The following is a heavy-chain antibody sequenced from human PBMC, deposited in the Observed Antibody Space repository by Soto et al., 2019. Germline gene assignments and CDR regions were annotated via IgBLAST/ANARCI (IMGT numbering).Heavy chain of an antibody. V-gene: IGHV3-33*01. D-gene: IGHD3-16*01. CDR1: GFSFSTYG. CDR3: ARGRPAAVSTLPFLDS. Sequence: QVQLVESGGGVVQPGRSLRLSCAASGFSFSTYGMHWVRQAPGKGLGWVTVLWYDGSRTYYADSVKGRFTISRDTSQNMLYLQMNSLRDEDTAVYYCARGRPAAVSTLPFLDSWGQGTLVTVSS. CDR2: LWYDGSRT. J-gene: IGHJ4*02.